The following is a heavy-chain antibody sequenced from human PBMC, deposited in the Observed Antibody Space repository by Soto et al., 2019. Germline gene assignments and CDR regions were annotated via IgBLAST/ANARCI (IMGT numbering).Heavy chain of an antibody. CDR1: GGSISSSSYY. V-gene: IGHV4-39*01. Sequence: QLQLQESGPGLVKPSETLSLTCTVSGGSISSSSYYWGWIRQPPGKGLEWIGSIYYSGSTYYNPSLKSRVTISVDTSKNQFSLKLSSVTAADTAVYYCARHVAELDYYGMDVWGQGTTVTVSS. CDR2: IYYSGST. D-gene: IGHD1-26*01. J-gene: IGHJ6*02. CDR3: ARHVAELDYYGMDV.